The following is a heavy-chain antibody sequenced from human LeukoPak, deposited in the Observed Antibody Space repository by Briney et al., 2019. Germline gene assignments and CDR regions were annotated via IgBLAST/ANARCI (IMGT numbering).Heavy chain of an antibody. D-gene: IGHD3-16*01. J-gene: IGHJ4*02. Sequence: SETLSLTCTVSGGSISSSSYYWGWIRQPPGTGLEWVGSIYYSGSTYYNPSLKRRATISVDTSKNQFSLKLSSVTAADTAVYYCAREDLGDYYGVDYWGQGTLVTVSS. CDR1: GGSISSSSYY. V-gene: IGHV4-39*07. CDR2: IYYSGST. CDR3: AREDLGDYYGVDY.